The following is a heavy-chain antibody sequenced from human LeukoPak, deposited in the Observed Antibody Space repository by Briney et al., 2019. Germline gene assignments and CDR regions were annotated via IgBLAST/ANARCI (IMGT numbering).Heavy chain of an antibody. V-gene: IGHV4-34*01. CDR3: ARRDYDYVWGSYRQYYFDY. CDR2: INHSGST. Sequence: PETLSLTCAVYGGSFSGYYWSWIRQPPGKGLEWIGEINHSGSTNYNPSLKSRVTISVDTSKNQFSLKLSSVTAADTAVYYCARRDYDYVWGSYRQYYFDYWGQGTLVTVSS. CDR1: GGSFSGYY. J-gene: IGHJ4*02. D-gene: IGHD3-16*02.